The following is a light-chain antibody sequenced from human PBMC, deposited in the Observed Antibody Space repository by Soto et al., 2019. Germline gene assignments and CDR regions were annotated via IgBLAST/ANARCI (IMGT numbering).Light chain of an antibody. CDR1: SSDVGSYNR. CDR2: GAT. J-gene: IGLJ2*01. Sequence: QSALTQPPSVSGSPGQSVTISCTGTSSDVGSYNRVSWYRQPPGTAPKPIIYGATYRPSGLPDRFSGSKSGNTASLTISGLQAEDEADYYCSSYTTTTTWVFGGGTKLTVL. CDR3: SSYTTTTTWV. V-gene: IGLV2-18*02.